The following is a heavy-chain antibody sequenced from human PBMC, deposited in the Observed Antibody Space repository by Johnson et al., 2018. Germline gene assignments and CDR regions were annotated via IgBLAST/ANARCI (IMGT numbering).Heavy chain of an antibody. CDR2: ITWDGGST. CDR1: GFTFGDYD. V-gene: IGHV3-43D*03. Sequence: VQLVQSGGVVVQPGGSLRLSCVASGFTFGDYDMHWVRQVPGKGLEWVSLITWDGGSTFYADSVKGRFTISRENSKSSLYMQMNRLRVEDTAFYYCARDNRGSYEYWGQGTLVTVSS. CDR3: ARDNRGSYEY. J-gene: IGHJ4*02. D-gene: IGHD3-10*01.